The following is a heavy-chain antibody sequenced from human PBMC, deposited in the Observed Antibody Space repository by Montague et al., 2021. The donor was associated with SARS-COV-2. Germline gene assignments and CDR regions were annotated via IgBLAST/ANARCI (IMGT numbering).Heavy chain of an antibody. CDR2: INQSESP. Sequence: SETLSLTCAVYGGSFSGYYWSWIRQPPGKGLEWIGEINQSESPNYNPSLKSRVTISLDTSKNQISLRLTSVTAADTAVYYCARGLLTINMIVVVMAGASIWFDPWGQGTLVTVSS. V-gene: IGHV4-34*01. CDR3: ARGLLTINMIVVVMAGASIWFDP. D-gene: IGHD3-22*01. CDR1: GGSFSGYY. J-gene: IGHJ5*02.